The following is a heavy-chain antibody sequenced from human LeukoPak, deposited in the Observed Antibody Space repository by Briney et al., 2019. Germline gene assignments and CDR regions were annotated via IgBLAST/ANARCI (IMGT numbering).Heavy chain of an antibody. J-gene: IGHJ4*02. D-gene: IGHD3-3*01. Sequence: SETLSLTCTVSGGSISSGGYYWSWIRQHPGKGLEWIGYIYYSGSTYYNPSLKSRVTISVDTSKNQFSLKLSSVTAADTAVYYCAGAYDFWSGYYTGTESNYFDYWGQGTLVTVSS. CDR3: AGAYDFWSGYYTGTESNYFDY. V-gene: IGHV4-31*03. CDR1: GGSISSGGYY. CDR2: IYYSGST.